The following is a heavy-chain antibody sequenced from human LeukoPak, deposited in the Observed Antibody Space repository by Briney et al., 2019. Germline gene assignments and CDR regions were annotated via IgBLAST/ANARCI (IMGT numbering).Heavy chain of an antibody. Sequence: ASVKVSCKASGGTFSSYAISWVRQAPGQGLEWMGGIIPIFGTANYAQKFQGRVTITTDESTSTAYMELSSLRSEDTAVYYCARDLREGRIIMIVVVTLDHWGQGTLVTVST. V-gene: IGHV1-69*05. CDR3: ARDLREGRIIMIVVVTLDH. J-gene: IGHJ4*02. D-gene: IGHD3-22*01. CDR1: GGTFSSYA. CDR2: IIPIFGTA.